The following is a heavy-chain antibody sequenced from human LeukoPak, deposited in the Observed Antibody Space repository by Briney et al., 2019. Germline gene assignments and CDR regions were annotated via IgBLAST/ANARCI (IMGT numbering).Heavy chain of an antibody. CDR2: IYYSGST. V-gene: IGHV4-30-4*07. CDR3: ARDSVYSGSSLDY. CDR1: GGSISSGGYS. J-gene: IGHJ4*02. Sequence: SETLSLTCAVSGGSISSGGYSWSWIRQPPGKGLEWIGYIYYSGSTYYNPSLKSRITVSVDTSKNQFSLKLSSVTAADTAVYYCARDSVYSGSSLDYWGQGTLVTVSS. D-gene: IGHD1-26*01.